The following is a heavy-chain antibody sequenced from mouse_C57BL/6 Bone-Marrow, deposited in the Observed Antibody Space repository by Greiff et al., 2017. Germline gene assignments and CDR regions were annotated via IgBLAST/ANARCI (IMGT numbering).Heavy chain of an antibody. CDR1: GYTFTSYW. Sequence: VQLQQPGAELVKPGASVKLSCKASGYTFTSYWMHWVKQRPGRGLVWIGRIDPNSGGTTYNEKFKSQATLTVDTPSSQASMQLTSMTSEDSAVYYCARRNRGYATDYWGQGTSVTVSS. J-gene: IGHJ4*01. V-gene: IGHV1-72*01. CDR3: ARRNRGYATDY. CDR2: IDPNSGGT.